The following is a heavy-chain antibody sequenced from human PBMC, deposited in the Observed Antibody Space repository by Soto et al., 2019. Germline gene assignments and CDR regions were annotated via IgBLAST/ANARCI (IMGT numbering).Heavy chain of an antibody. V-gene: IGHV4-34*01. D-gene: IGHD7-27*01. Sequence: QVQLQQWGAGLLKPSETLSLTCAAYGGSFSGYYWNWIRQPPGKGLEWIGEINHSGSTNYNPSLKSRVTIAADTCKNQFSPKLSSVTAADTAVYYCARGWGRIFDYWGQGTLVTVSS. J-gene: IGHJ4*02. CDR1: GGSFSGYY. CDR2: INHSGST. CDR3: ARGWGRIFDY.